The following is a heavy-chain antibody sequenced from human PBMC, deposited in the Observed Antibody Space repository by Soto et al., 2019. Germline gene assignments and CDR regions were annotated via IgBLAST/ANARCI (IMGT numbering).Heavy chain of an antibody. J-gene: IGHJ4*02. CDR1: GFTFSSYA. Sequence: GGSLRPSCAASGFTFSSYAMSWVRQAPGKGLEWVSAISGSGGSTYYADSVKGRFTFSRDNSKNTLSLQMNSLRAEDTAVYYCARRTSSWSFDYWGQGTLVTVSS. CDR3: ARRTSSWSFDY. CDR2: ISGSGGST. D-gene: IGHD6-13*01. V-gene: IGHV3-23*01.